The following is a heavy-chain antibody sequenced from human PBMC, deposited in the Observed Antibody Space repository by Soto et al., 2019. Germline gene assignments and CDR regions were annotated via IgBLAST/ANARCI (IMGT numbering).Heavy chain of an antibody. D-gene: IGHD2-21*01. CDR3: ARDNRIPVGYYGMDV. J-gene: IGHJ6*02. CDR1: GYTFTGYY. Sequence: GASVKVSCKASGYTFTGYYMHWVRQAPGQGLEWMGWINPNSGGTNYAQKFQGWVTMTRDTSISTAYMELSRLRSDDTAVYYCARDNRIPVGYYGMDVWDQGTTVTVS. V-gene: IGHV1-2*04. CDR2: INPNSGGT.